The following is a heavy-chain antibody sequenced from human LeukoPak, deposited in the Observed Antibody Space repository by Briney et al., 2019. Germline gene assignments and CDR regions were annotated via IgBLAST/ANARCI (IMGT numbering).Heavy chain of an antibody. V-gene: IGHV3-23*01. Sequence: GGSLRLSCAASGFTLSTYAMSWVRQAPGKGLEWVSAISGSGGSTYYADSVKGRFTISRDNSKNTLYLQMNSLRAEDTAVYYCAGVLDDYVWGSYRVPVYWGQGTLVTVSS. J-gene: IGHJ4*02. CDR3: AGVLDDYVWGSYRVPVY. CDR2: ISGSGGST. CDR1: GFTLSTYA. D-gene: IGHD3-16*02.